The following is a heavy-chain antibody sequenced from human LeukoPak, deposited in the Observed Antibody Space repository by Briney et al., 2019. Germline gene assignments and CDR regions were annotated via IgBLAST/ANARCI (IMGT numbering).Heavy chain of an antibody. J-gene: IGHJ4*02. CDR1: GFTFSSYA. D-gene: IGHD1-26*01. CDR3: ASLGTISDY. CDR2: ISYDGSNK. V-gene: IGHV3-30-3*01. Sequence: GGSLRLSCAASGFTFSSYAMHWVRQAPGKGLEWVAVISYDGSNKYYADSVKGRFTISRDNSKNTLYLQMNSLRAEDTAVYYCASLGTISDYWGQGTLVTVSS.